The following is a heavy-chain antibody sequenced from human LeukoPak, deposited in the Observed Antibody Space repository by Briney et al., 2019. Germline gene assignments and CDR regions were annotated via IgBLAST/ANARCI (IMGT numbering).Heavy chain of an antibody. CDR3: ATRYSGYDRWGYFDY. CDR1: GYTFTGYY. V-gene: IGHV1-2*02. CDR2: INPNSGGT. D-gene: IGHD5-12*01. J-gene: IGHJ4*02. Sequence: GASVRVSCKASGYTFTGYYMHWVRQAPGQGLEWMGWINPNSGGTNYAQKFQGRVTMTRDTSISTAYMELSRLRSDDTAVYYCATRYSGYDRWGYFDYWGQGTLVTVSS.